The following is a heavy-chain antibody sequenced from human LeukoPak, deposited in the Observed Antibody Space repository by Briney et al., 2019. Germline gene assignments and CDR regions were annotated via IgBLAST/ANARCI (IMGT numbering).Heavy chain of an antibody. V-gene: IGHV3-21*01. D-gene: IGHD3-16*01. Sequence: GGSLRLSCAASGFTFSGYTMNWVRQAPGKGLEWVLSISSSSSYIYYADSVKGRFTISRDNAKNSLYLQMNSLRAEDTAVYYCAKFWGAYYYYMDVWGKGTTVTVSS. J-gene: IGHJ6*03. CDR1: GFTFSGYT. CDR2: ISSSSSYI. CDR3: AKFWGAYYYYMDV.